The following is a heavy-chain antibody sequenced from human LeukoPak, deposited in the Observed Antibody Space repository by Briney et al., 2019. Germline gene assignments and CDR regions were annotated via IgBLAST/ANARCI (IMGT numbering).Heavy chain of an antibody. J-gene: IGHJ4*02. V-gene: IGHV4-59*12. CDR2: IYYSGST. Sequence: SETLSLTCTVSGGSITNYYWTWIRQPPGKGLEWIGHIYYSGSTNYNPSLKSRVSMSVDTSKNQFSLKLTSVSAADTAVYYCARGSGYSYGYPFDYWGQGTLVTVSS. CDR3: ARGSGYSYGYPFDY. CDR1: GGSITNYY. D-gene: IGHD5-18*01.